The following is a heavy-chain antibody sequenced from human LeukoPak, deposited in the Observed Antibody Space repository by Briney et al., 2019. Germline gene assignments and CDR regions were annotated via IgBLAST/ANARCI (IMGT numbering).Heavy chain of an antibody. D-gene: IGHD5-12*01. CDR2: IVVGSGNT. J-gene: IGHJ4*02. V-gene: IGHV1-58*01. Sequence: ASVKVSCKASGFTFTSSAVQWVRQARGQRLEWIGWIVVGSGNTNYAQKFQERVTITRDMSTSTAYMELSSLRSEDTAVYYCAAGLFSGYDNPFDYWGQGTLATVSS. CDR1: GFTFTSSA. CDR3: AAGLFSGYDNPFDY.